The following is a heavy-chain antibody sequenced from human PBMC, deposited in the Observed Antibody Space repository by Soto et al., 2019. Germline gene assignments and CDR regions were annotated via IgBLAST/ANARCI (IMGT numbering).Heavy chain of an antibody. CDR3: ACYYYDSSGYSTFLGY. CDR2: IIPIFGTA. J-gene: IGHJ4*02. D-gene: IGHD3-22*01. Sequence: SVKVSCKASGGTFSSYAISWVRQAPGQGLEWKGGIIPIFGTANYAQKFQGRVTITADKSTSTAYMELSSLRSEDTAVYYCACYYYDSSGYSTFLGYWGQGTLVTVSS. V-gene: IGHV1-69*06. CDR1: GGTFSSYA.